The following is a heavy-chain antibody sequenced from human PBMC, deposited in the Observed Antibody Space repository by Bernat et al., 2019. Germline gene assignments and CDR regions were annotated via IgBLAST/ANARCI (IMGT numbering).Heavy chain of an antibody. D-gene: IGHD5-18*01. Sequence: EVQLVQSGGGLVKPGGSLRLPCAASGFTFSNAWMNWVRQAPGKGLEWVGRIKSKSDGGTTDFAAPVKGRFTISRDDSKNTVYLQMNSLKTEDTAMYYCTFVIKDSYGVIDYWGQGTLVTISS. CDR2: IKSKSDGGTT. CDR3: TFVIKDSYGVIDY. J-gene: IGHJ4*02. CDR1: GFTFSNAW. V-gene: IGHV3-15*07.